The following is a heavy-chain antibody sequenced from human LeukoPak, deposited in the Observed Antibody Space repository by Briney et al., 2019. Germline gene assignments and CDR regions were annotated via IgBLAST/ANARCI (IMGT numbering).Heavy chain of an antibody. CDR2: INTNTGNP. J-gene: IGHJ3*02. V-gene: IGHV7-4-1*02. CDR3: ARDLRGDAFDI. D-gene: IGHD5/OR15-5a*01. Sequence: ASVKVSCKASGYPFTSYAMNWVRQAPGQGLELMGWINTNTGNPTYAQGFTGRFVFSLDTSVSTAYLQISSLKVEDTAVYYCARDLRGDAFDIWGQGTMVTVSS. CDR1: GYPFTSYA.